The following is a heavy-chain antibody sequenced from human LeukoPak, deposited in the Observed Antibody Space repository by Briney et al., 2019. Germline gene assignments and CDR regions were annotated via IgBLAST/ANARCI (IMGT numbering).Heavy chain of an antibody. CDR2: ISSSSSYI. J-gene: IGHJ3*02. Sequence: GGSLRLSCAASGFTFSSYSMNWVRQAPGKGLEWVSSISSSSSYIYYADSVKGRFTISRDNAKNSLYLQMNGLRAEDTAVYYCARLMVYARFGAFDIWGQGTMVTVSS. CDR3: ARLMVYARFGAFDI. D-gene: IGHD2-8*01. CDR1: GFTFSSYS. V-gene: IGHV3-21*01.